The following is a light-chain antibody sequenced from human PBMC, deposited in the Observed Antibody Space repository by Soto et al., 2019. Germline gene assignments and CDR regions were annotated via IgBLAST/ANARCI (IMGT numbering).Light chain of an antibody. V-gene: IGKV3-11*01. Sequence: DTVLTQSSATLSSSPGERATISCRASQSVSNYLVWHQQKPGQAPRLLTYEASNRATGIPARFSGSGSGTAITLPLRSLYPEDFAVYYCQQGKTFGRGTKVDIK. CDR1: QSVSNY. CDR2: EAS. J-gene: IGKJ4*01. CDR3: QQGKT.